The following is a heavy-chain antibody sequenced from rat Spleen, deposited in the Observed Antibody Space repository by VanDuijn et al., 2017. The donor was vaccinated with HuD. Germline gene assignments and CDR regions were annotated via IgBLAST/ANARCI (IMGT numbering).Heavy chain of an antibody. V-gene: IGHV5-29*01. CDR1: GFTYSNYG. D-gene: IGHD1-11*01. Sequence: EVQLVESGGGLVQPGRSLKLSCAASGFTYSNYGMAWVRQAPTKGLEWVATITYDAFSTNYRDSVKGRFTISRDNAKSTLYLQMDSLRSEDTATYYCVRDKTNYGYWYFDFWGPGTMVTVSS. CDR2: ITYDAFST. CDR3: VRDKTNYGYWYFDF. J-gene: IGHJ1*01.